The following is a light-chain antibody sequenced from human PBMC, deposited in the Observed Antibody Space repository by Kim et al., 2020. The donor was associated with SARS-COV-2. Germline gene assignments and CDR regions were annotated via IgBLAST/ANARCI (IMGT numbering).Light chain of an antibody. V-gene: IGKV1-5*03. CDR1: QSVSNL. CDR2: KAS. Sequence: DIQMTQSPSTLSASVGDRITITCRASQSVSNLLAWYQHKPGKVPKLLIYKASTLDDRVPSRFSGSGSGTDFTLTISSLQPDDFATYYCQHYNSYSLFTFGPGTKVDIK. CDR3: QHYNSYSLFT. J-gene: IGKJ3*01.